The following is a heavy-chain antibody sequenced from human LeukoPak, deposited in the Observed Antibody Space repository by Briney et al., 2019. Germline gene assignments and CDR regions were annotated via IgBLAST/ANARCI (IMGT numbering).Heavy chain of an antibody. CDR2: ISSSGSTL. J-gene: IGHJ4*02. V-gene: IGHV3-11*01. Sequence: GGSLRLSCAASGFTFSDYYMSWIRQAPGKGLEWVSYISSSGSTLYYADSVKGRITISRDNAKNSPYLQMNSLRAEDTAVYYCARRRYNWNAIDYWGQGTLVTVSS. CDR1: GFTFSDYY. D-gene: IGHD1-20*01. CDR3: ARRRYNWNAIDY.